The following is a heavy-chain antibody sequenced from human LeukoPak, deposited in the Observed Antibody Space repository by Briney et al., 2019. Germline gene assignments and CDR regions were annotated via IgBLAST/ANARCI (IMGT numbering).Heavy chain of an antibody. V-gene: IGHV3-48*03. J-gene: IGHJ4*02. CDR3: ARVSIADN. D-gene: IGHD6-6*01. CDR1: GFTFSSYE. Sequence: GGSLRLSCAASGFTFSSYEMNWVRQAPGKGLEWGSFISSSGSTMYYADSVKGRFTISRDNAKNSRYLQMNTLRAEDTAVYYCARVSIADNWGQGTLVTVSS. CDR2: ISSSGSTM.